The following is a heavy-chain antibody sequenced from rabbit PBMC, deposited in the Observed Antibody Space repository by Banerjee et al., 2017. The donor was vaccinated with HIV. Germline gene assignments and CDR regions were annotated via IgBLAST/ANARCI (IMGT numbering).Heavy chain of an antibody. CDR1: GFSFSSSYW. D-gene: IGHD6-1*01. CDR2: IYTSTGRI. CDR3: ARDPYGHADGPGPYFNL. Sequence: EESGGGLVQPEGSLTLTCTASGFSFSSSYWICWVRQAPGKGLELIACIYTSTGRIYYASWAKGRFTISKISSTTVTLQMTSLTAADTATYFCARDPYGHADGPGPYFNLWGPGTLVTVS. J-gene: IGHJ4*01. V-gene: IGHV1S45*01.